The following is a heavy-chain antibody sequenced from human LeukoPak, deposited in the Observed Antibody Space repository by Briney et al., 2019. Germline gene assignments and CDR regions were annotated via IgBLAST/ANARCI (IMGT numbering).Heavy chain of an antibody. CDR2: INYSGST. D-gene: IGHD2-2*01. CDR3: ASTNCSSASCYGANWFDP. CDR1: GASISSGDYY. Sequence: PSQTLSLTXTVSGASISSGDYYWSWIRQPPGKGLEWIGYINYSGSTFHYNPSLESRVTISVDTSKNQFSLRLTSVTAADTAVYYCASTNCSSASCYGANWFDPWGQGTLVTVSS. V-gene: IGHV4-30-4*08. J-gene: IGHJ5*02.